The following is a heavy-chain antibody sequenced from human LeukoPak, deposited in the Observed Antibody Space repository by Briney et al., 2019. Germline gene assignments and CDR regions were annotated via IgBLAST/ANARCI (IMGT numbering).Heavy chain of an antibody. V-gene: IGHV4-59*01. CDR2: IYYSGST. CDR1: GGSLSSYY. CDR3: ARGYAQKRITIFPLFDP. Sequence: SETLSLTSTVSGGSLSSYYSSWIQQRPRKRLGWIGYIYYSGSTNYNPSLKSRVTISVDTSKNQFSLKLSSVTAADTAVYYCARGYAQKRITIFPLFDPWGQGTLVTVSS. J-gene: IGHJ5*02. D-gene: IGHD3-9*01.